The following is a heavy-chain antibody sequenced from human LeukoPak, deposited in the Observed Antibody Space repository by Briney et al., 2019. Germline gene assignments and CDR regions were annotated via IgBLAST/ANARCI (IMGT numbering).Heavy chain of an antibody. J-gene: IGHJ3*02. V-gene: IGHV4-4*07. CDR1: GGSISSY. CDR2: IYGSGST. D-gene: IGHD3-22*01. Sequence: PSETLSLTCTVSGGSISSYWSWIRQPAGKGLEWIGRIYGSGSTNYNPSLKSRVTMSLDTSKNQFSLKLSSVTAADTAVYYCARDPLTYYYDSSGYGAFDIWGQGTMVTVSS. CDR3: ARDPLTYYYDSSGYGAFDI.